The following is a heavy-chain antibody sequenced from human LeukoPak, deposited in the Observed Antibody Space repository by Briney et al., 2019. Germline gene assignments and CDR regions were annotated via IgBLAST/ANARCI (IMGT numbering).Heavy chain of an antibody. J-gene: IGHJ6*04. V-gene: IGHV3-48*03. CDR2: ISGSGSTI. Sequence: GGSLRLSCAASGFTFSSYEMNWVRQAPGKGLEWVSYISGSGSTIYYADSVKGRFTISRDNAKNSLYLQMNSLRAEDTAVYYCAGYGVVPAAHYYYYGMDVWGKGTTVTVSS. CDR1: GFTFSSYE. CDR3: AGYGVVPAAHYYYYGMDV. D-gene: IGHD2-2*01.